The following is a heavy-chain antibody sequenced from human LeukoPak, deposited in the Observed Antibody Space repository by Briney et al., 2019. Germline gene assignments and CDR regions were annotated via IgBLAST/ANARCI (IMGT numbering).Heavy chain of an antibody. CDR3: ARDPRDYDFWSGYFFGY. CDR1: GFTFSSYS. J-gene: IGHJ4*02. V-gene: IGHV3-21*01. Sequence: PGGSLRLSCAASGFTFSSYSMNWVRQAPGKGLEWVSSISSSSSYIYYADSVKGRFTISRDNAKNSLYLQMNSLRAEDTAVYYCARDPRDYDFWSGYFFGYWGQGTLVTVSS. CDR2: ISSSSSYI. D-gene: IGHD3-3*01.